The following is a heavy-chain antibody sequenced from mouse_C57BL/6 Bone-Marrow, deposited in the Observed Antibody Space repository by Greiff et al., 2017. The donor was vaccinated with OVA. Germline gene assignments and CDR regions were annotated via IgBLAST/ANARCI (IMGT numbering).Heavy chain of an antibody. Sequence: VQLQQPGAELVKPGASVKMSCKASGYTFTSYWITWVKQRPGQGLEWIGDIYPGSGRTNFNEKFKGKATLTADKSSSTAYMQLSSLTSEDSAVYFCARSDDSSAWFAYWGQGTLVTVSA. V-gene: IGHV1-55*01. CDR1: GYTFTSYW. J-gene: IGHJ3*01. CDR2: IYPGSGRT. D-gene: IGHD2-4*01. CDR3: ARSDDSSAWFAY.